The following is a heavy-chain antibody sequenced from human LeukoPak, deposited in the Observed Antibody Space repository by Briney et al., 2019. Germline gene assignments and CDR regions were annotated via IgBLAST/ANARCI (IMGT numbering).Heavy chain of an antibody. D-gene: IGHD2-2*01. CDR3: VKGYCSSISCFGDY. Sequence: GGSLRLSCAASGFTFSSYAMSWVRQAPGKGLEWVSAISGSGGSTYYADSVKGRVTISRDNSKNTLYLQMSSLRAEDTAVYYCVKGYCSSISCFGDYWGQGTLVTFSS. CDR1: GFTFSSYA. CDR2: ISGSGGST. J-gene: IGHJ4*02. V-gene: IGHV3-23*01.